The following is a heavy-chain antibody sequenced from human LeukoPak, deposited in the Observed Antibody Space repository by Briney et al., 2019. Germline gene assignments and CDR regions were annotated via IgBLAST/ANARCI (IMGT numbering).Heavy chain of an antibody. CDR2: ISPDGETT. CDR1: GFTFSSIS. Sequence: PGGSLRLSCEASGFTFSSISMNWVHQAPGKGLEWVSSISPDGETTYHADSVKGRFTTSRDNAKSSLYLQMNSLRAEDTALYYCTRDLPVPSLVRGIIIYGLIDYWGQGTLVTVSS. V-gene: IGHV3-21*06. D-gene: IGHD3-10*01. J-gene: IGHJ4*02. CDR3: TRDLPVPSLVRGIIIYGLIDY.